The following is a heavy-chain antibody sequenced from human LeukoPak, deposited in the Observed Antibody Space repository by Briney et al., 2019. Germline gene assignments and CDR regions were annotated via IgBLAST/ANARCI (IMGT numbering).Heavy chain of an antibody. CDR3: ATQNPFDY. V-gene: IGHV1-46*01. Sequence: GASVKVSCKASGYTFTNYYMHWVRQAPGQGLEWMGLINPTGTGTNYAQKFRGRVTMTRDTSTTTVYMELSSLRSEDTAVYYCATQNPFDYWGQGTLVTVSS. J-gene: IGHJ4*02. CDR1: GYTFTNYY. CDR2: INPTGTGT.